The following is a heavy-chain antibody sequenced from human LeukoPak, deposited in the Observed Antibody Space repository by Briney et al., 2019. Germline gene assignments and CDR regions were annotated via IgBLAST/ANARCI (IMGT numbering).Heavy chain of an antibody. CDR1: GGSISSSSYY. Sequence: SETLSLTCTVSGGSISSSSYYWGWIRQPPGKGLEWIGIIYYSGSTYYNPSLKSRVTISVDTSKNQFSLKLSSVTAADTAVYYCARHRYGSGSYSGYWGQGTLVTVSS. CDR2: IYYSGST. V-gene: IGHV4-39*01. D-gene: IGHD3-10*01. J-gene: IGHJ4*02. CDR3: ARHRYGSGSYSGY.